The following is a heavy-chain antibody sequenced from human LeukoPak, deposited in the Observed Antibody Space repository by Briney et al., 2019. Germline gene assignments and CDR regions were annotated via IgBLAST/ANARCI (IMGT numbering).Heavy chain of an antibody. V-gene: IGHV1-2*02. D-gene: IGHD4-17*01. CDR3: ARPDYAELPFDY. J-gene: IGHJ4*02. CDR2: INPNSGGT. Sequence: GASVKVSXKASGYTFTGYYTHWVRQAPGQGLEWMGWINPNSGGTNYAQKFQGRVTMTRDTSISTAYMELSRLRSDDTAVYYCARPDYAELPFDYWGQGTLVTVSS. CDR1: GYTFTGYY.